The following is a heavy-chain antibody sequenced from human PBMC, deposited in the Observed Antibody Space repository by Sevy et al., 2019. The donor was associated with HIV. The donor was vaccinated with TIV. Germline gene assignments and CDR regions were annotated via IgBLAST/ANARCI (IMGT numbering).Heavy chain of an antibody. Sequence: ASVKVSCKASGGTFNNHAFSWVRQAPGQGLEWVGGIIPILGTINYAQKFQGRVTITADESADTVYMKLSSLRSEATAVYFCAGELLEATSGFDIWGQGTLVTVSS. J-gene: IGHJ4*02. V-gene: IGHV1-69*13. CDR3: AGELLEATSGFDI. CDR2: IIPILGTI. D-gene: IGHD3-10*01. CDR1: GGTFNNHA.